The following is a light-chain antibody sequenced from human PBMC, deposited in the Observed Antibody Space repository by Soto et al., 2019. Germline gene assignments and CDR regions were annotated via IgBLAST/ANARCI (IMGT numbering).Light chain of an antibody. J-gene: IGKJ1*01. CDR1: QSVSNNY. CDR2: GAS. V-gene: IGKV3-20*01. Sequence: EIVLTQSPGTLSLSPWERSTLSFGASQSVSNNYLAWYQQKPGQAPRLLIYGASNRATGIPDRFSGSGSGTDFTLTISRLEPEDFAVYYCQQYGSSGTFGQGTKVDIK. CDR3: QQYGSSGT.